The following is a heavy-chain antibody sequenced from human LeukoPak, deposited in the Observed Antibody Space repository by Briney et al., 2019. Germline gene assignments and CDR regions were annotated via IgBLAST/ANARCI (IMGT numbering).Heavy chain of an antibody. J-gene: IGHJ4*02. CDR2: IYTSGST. CDR1: GGSISSYY. D-gene: IGHD4-17*01. Sequence: PSETLSLTCTVSGGSISSYYWSWIRQPAGKGLAWIGRIYTSGSTNYNPSLKSRVTMSVDTSKNQFSLKLSSVTAADTAVYYCARDRDYGDLYYFDYWGQGTLVTVSS. V-gene: IGHV4-4*07. CDR3: ARDRDYGDLYYFDY.